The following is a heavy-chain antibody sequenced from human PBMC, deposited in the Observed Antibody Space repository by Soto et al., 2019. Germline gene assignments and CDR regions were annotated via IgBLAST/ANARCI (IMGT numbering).Heavy chain of an antibody. D-gene: IGHD6-19*01. CDR3: ARVGRYSSGPVDY. J-gene: IGHJ4*02. V-gene: IGHV3-74*01. Sequence: PGRTLSLSCAASEFTFSSHCMHWGRQSPGKGLVWVSRINSDGSSTSYADSVKVRFTISRDNAKNTLYLQMNSLRAEDTAVYYCARVGRYSSGPVDYWGQGTLVTVSS. CDR1: EFTFSSHC. CDR2: INSDGSST.